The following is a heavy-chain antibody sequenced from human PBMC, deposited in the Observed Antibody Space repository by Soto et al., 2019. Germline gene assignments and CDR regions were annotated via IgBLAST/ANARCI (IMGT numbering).Heavy chain of an antibody. CDR1: GGSFSGYY. Sequence: SETLSLTCAVYGGSFSGYYWSWIRQPPGKGLEWIGEINHSGSTNYNPSLKSRVTISVDTSKNQFSLKLSSVTAADTAVYYCARGPYYYDSSGYPLFRYWGQGTLVTVSS. CDR3: ARGPYYYDSSGYPLFRY. J-gene: IGHJ4*02. V-gene: IGHV4-34*01. CDR2: INHSGST. D-gene: IGHD3-22*01.